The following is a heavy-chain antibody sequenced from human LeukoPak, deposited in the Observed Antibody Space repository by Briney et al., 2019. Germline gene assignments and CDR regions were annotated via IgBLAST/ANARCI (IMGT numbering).Heavy chain of an antibody. J-gene: IGHJ4*02. V-gene: IGHV1-18*01. D-gene: IGHD3-10*01. CDR2: ISVKHGTT. CDR1: GYTFSKFV. CDR3: ASDTDYYYGSGSYSY. Sequence: ASVRVSCKTSGYTFSKFVITWVRQAPGQGLESMGWISVKHGTTHYVDKFHDRLTLTTDTSTSTAYMELRSLRADDTAVYYCASDTDYYYGSGSYSYWGQGTLVTVSS.